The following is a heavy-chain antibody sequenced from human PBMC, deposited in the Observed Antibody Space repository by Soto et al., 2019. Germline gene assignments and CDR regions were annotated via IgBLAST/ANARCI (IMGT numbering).Heavy chain of an antibody. J-gene: IGHJ3*02. Sequence: QVQLVQSGAEVKKPGSSVKVSCKASGGTFSSYTISWVRQAPGQGIEWMGRIIPIIGIANYAQKFQGRVTITADKSTSTAYMELSSLRSEDTAVYYCERESSRIDAFDIWGQGTMVTVSS. CDR2: IIPIIGIA. CDR3: ERESSRIDAFDI. V-gene: IGHV1-69*08. CDR1: GGTFSSYT. D-gene: IGHD6-6*01.